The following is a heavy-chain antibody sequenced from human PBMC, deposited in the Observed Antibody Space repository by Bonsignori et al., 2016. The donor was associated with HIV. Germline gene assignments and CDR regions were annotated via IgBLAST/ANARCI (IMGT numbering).Heavy chain of an antibody. CDR3: ARAAGILGGPLSRALGN. Sequence: WVRQAPGQGLEWMGWINPNSGGTNYAQKFQGRVTMTRDTSISTAYMELTSDDTAVYYCARAAGILGGPLSRALGNWGQGTLVTVSS. V-gene: IGHV1-2*02. CDR2: INPNSGGT. J-gene: IGHJ4*02. D-gene: IGHD2-2*02.